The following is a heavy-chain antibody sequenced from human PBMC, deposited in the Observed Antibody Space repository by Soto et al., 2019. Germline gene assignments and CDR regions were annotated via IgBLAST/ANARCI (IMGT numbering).Heavy chain of an antibody. CDR2: INPIFGTA. D-gene: IGHD3-3*01. CDR3: ATDFWSGYYLYYFHY. CDR1: GGTFSSYA. J-gene: IGHJ4*02. V-gene: IGHV1-69*01. Sequence: QVQLVQSGAEVKKPGSSVKVSCKASGGTFSSYAISWVRQAPGQGLEWVGGINPIFGTANYAQMFQARVTITADESTSTACIELSSLRSDDTAVYYCATDFWSGYYLYYFHYWGQGTLVTVSS.